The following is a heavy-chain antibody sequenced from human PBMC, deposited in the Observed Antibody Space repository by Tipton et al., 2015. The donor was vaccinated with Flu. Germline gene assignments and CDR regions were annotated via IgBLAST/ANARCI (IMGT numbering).Heavy chain of an antibody. V-gene: IGHV4-59*12. CDR2: IHYTGNT. J-gene: IGHJ4*02. Sequence: TLSLTCSISGGSISGYYWTWIRQPPGRGLEYIGYIHYTGNTNYNPSLKSRVTMSLDTSKNQFSLKMTSVTAADTAVYYCARFSVRGESDYWGQGTLVTVSS. CDR1: GGSISGYY. CDR3: ARFSVRGESDY. D-gene: IGHD3-10*01.